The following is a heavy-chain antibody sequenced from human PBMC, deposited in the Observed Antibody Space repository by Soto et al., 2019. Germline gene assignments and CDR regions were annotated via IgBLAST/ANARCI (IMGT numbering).Heavy chain of an antibody. CDR2: IKSKTDGGTT. CDR3: TTSVGFCSSATCWDYYYYYGLDV. CDR1: GFTFSNAW. J-gene: IGHJ6*02. Sequence: GGSLRLSCAASGFTFSNAWMSWVRQAPGKGREWVGRIKSKTDGGTTDYAAPVKGRFTISRDDSKDTLSLQMNSLKTEDTDVYYCTTSVGFCSSATCWDYYYYYGLDVWDEGTPVSVS. D-gene: IGHD2-2*01. V-gene: IGHV3-15*01.